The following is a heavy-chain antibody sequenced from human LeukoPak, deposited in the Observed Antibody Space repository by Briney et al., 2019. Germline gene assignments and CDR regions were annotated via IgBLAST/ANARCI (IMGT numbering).Heavy chain of an antibody. D-gene: IGHD3-3*01. CDR1: GYSISSGYY. Sequence: KPSETLSLTCAVSGYSISSGYYWGWIRQPPGKGLEWIGSIYHSGSTYYNPSLKSRVTISVDTSKNQFSLKLSSVTAADTAVYYCARLGTTFGVVERVWFDPWGQGTLVTVSS. CDR3: ARLGTTFGVVERVWFDP. J-gene: IGHJ5*02. V-gene: IGHV4-38-2*01. CDR2: IYHSGST.